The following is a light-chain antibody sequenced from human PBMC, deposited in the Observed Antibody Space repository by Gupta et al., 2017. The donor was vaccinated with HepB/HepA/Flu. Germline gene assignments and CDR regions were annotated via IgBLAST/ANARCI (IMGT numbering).Light chain of an antibody. CDR1: SNDIGGYDS. V-gene: IGLV2-14*03. J-gene: IGLJ2*01. Sequence: QSALTQPASVSGPPGQSITISCTGSSNDIGGYDSVSWYQQDPGQAPKLLIYDVTNRPSGVSNRFSGSKSGNTASLTISRLQAEDEADYYCSSFSNTDTLVLFGGGTKLTVL. CDR2: DVT. CDR3: SSFSNTDTLVL.